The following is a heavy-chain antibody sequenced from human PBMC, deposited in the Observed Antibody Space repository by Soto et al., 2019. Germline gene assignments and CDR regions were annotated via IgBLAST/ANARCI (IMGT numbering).Heavy chain of an antibody. CDR1: GFTFSSYW. CDR2: IKQDGSAK. Sequence: EVQLVESGGGLVQPGGSLRLSCAASGFTFSSYWMTWVRQAPGKGLEWVANIKQDGSAKYYVDSVKGRFTISRDNAKNSLYLQMNSLRAEDTAVYYCPSWLKTSGWYVLLEGSFDYWGQGTLVTVSS. CDR3: PSWLKTSGWYVLLEGSFDY. D-gene: IGHD6-19*01. J-gene: IGHJ4*02. V-gene: IGHV3-7*01.